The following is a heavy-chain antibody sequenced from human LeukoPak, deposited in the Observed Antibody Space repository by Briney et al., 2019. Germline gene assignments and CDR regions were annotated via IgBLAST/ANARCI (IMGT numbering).Heavy chain of an antibody. CDR1: GFTFSSYW. CDR3: AYGNYYDSSGSLSDY. J-gene: IGHJ4*02. D-gene: IGHD3-22*01. V-gene: IGHV3-7*01. CDR2: IKEDGSEK. Sequence: GGSLRLSCAASGFTFSSYWMSWVRQAPGKGLEWVANIKEDGSEKYYVDSVKGRFTISRDNAKNSLYLQMNSLRAEDTAVYYCAYGNYYDSSGSLSDYWGQGTLVTVSS.